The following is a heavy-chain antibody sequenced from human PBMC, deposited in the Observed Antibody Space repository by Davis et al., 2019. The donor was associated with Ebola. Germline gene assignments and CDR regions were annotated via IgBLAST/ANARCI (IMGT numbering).Heavy chain of an antibody. D-gene: IGHD5/OR15-5a*01. CDR1: GFIFRSYV. CDR2: LYSGGYT. CDR3: ASGGLRAYYGMDV. V-gene: IGHV3-53*01. Sequence: GESLKISCATSGFIFRSYVMSWVRQAPGKGLEWVSVLYSGGYTDYADSVKGRFTISRDDSKNTVYLQMNSLRTDDTAVYYCASGGLRAYYGMDVWGQGTTVTVSS. J-gene: IGHJ6*02.